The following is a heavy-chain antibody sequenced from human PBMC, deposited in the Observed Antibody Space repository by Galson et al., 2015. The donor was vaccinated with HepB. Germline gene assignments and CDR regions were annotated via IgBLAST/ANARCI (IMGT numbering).Heavy chain of an antibody. J-gene: IGHJ4*02. V-gene: IGHV4-30-4*01. CDR2: IYYSGST. Sequence: LSLTCTVSGGSISSGDYYWSWIRQPPGKGLEWIGYIYYSGSTYYNPSLKSRVTISVDTSKNQFSLKLSSVTAADTAVYYCARDSYGRHGFDYWGQGTLVTVSS. D-gene: IGHD4-17*01. CDR1: GGSISSGDYY. CDR3: ARDSYGRHGFDY.